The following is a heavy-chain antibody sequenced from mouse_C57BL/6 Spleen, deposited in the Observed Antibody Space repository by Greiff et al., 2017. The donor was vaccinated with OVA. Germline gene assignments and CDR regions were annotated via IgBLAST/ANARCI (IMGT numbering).Heavy chain of an antibody. Sequence: VQLQQPGAELVRPGSSVKLSCNASGYTFTSYWMHWVKQRPIQGLEWIGNIDPSDSETHYNQNFTYKSTLTVDKSSSTAYMQLSSLTSEDYAVYYCARDGDYAMDYWGQGTSVTVSS. CDR1: GYTFTSYW. CDR2: IDPSDSET. V-gene: IGHV1-52*01. J-gene: IGHJ4*01. CDR3: ARDGDYAMDY. D-gene: IGHD2-3*01.